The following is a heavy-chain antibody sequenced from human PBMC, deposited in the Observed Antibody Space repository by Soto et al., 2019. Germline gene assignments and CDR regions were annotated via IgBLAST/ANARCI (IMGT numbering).Heavy chain of an antibody. CDR2: IWYDGSNK. CDR3: AIDLNDFWSGYYYYYYYMDV. Sequence: PGGSLRLSCAASGFTFSSYGMHWVRQAPGKGLERVAVIWYDGSNKYYADSVKGRFTISRDNSKNTLYLQMNSLRAEDTAVYYCAIDLNDFWSGYYYYYYYMDVWGKGTTVTVSS. CDR1: GFTFSSYG. D-gene: IGHD3-3*01. V-gene: IGHV3-33*01. J-gene: IGHJ6*03.